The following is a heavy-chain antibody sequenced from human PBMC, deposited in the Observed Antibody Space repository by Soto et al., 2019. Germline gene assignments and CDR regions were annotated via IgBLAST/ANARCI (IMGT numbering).Heavy chain of an antibody. CDR3: ARHPKPLEWFGY. CDR1: GGSISSSSYY. D-gene: IGHD3-3*01. Sequence: PSETLSLTCTVSGGSISSSSYYWGWIRQPPGKGLEWIGSIYYSGSTYYNPSLKSRVTISVDTSKNQFSLKLSSVTAADTAVYYCARHPKPLEWFGYWGQGTLVTVSS. J-gene: IGHJ4*02. V-gene: IGHV4-39*01. CDR2: IYYSGST.